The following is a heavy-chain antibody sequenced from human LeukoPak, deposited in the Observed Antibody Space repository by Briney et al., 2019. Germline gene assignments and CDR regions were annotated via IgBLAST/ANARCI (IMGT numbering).Heavy chain of an antibody. V-gene: IGHV3-49*04. CDR3: TRGLGRPFDY. D-gene: IGHD2-21*01. CDR2: IRSKAYGGTT. J-gene: IGHJ4*02. CDR1: GFTFGDYA. Sequence: GGSLRLSCTASGFTFGDYAMSWVRQAPGKGLEWVGFIRSKAYGGTTEYAASVKGRFTISRDDSKSIAYLQMNSLKTEDTAVYYCTRGLGRPFDYWGQGTLVTVSS.